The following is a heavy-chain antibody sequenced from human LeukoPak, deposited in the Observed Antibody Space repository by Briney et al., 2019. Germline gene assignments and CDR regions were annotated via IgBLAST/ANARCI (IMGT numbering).Heavy chain of an antibody. CDR2: ISAYNGNT. J-gene: IGHJ4*02. D-gene: IGHD3-22*01. CDR3: ARDLAPTYYYDSSGYPYFDY. CDR1: GYTFTSYG. V-gene: IGHV1-18*01. Sequence: ASVKVSCKASGYTFTSYGISWVRQAPGQGLEWMGWISAYNGNTNYAQKLQGRVTMTTDTSTSTAYMELRSLRSDDTAVYYCARDLAPTYYYDSSGYPYFDYWGQGTLVTVSS.